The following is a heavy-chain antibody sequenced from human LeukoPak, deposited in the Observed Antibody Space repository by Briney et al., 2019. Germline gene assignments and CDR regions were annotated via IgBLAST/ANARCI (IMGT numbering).Heavy chain of an antibody. CDR3: ARGRSTIVNSNFDY. Sequence: GGSLRLSCAGSGFTLSTYWMGWVRQAPGKGLEWVAVISYDGSKKYYADSVKGRFTISRDNSKNTVCLEMNSLRVEDTAVFYCARGRSTIVNSNFDYWGQGTLVTVSS. J-gene: IGHJ4*02. CDR2: ISYDGSKK. CDR1: GFTLSTYW. D-gene: IGHD2/OR15-2a*01. V-gene: IGHV3-30*03.